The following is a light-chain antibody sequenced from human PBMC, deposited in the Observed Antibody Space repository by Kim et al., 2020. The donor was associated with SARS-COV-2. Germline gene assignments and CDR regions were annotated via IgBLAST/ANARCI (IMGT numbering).Light chain of an antibody. CDR2: RDT. J-gene: IGLJ2*01. V-gene: IGLV3-9*01. Sequence: SVALGQTARVTCGGNNIGRTNVHWYKQKPGQAPVLVIYRDTNRPSGIPERFSGSNSGNTATLTISRAQAGDEADYYCQVWDNSAVIFGGGTKVTVL. CDR3: QVWDNSAVI. CDR1: NIGRTN.